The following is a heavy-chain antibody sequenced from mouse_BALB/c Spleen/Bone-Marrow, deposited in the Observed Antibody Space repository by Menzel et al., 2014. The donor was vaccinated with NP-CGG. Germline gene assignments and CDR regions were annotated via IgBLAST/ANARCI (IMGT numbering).Heavy chain of an antibody. CDR2: INPSNGGT. D-gene: IGHD2-10*01. J-gene: IGHJ4*01. Sequence: SGAELVKPGASVKLSCKASGYTFTSYYLYWVKQRPGQGLEWIGEINPSNGGTNFNERFKSKASLTADKSSSTAYMQLNSPTSEDSAVYYCTRRSLLSDYYSMDYWGQGTSVTVSS. CDR1: GYTFTSYY. V-gene: IGHV1S81*02. CDR3: TRRSLLSDYYSMDY.